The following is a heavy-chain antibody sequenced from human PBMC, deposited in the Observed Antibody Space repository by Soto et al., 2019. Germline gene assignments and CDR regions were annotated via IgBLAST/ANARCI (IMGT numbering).Heavy chain of an antibody. CDR1: GFTFDDYT. Sequence: PGGSLRLSCAASGFTFDDYTMHWVRQAPGKGLEWVSLISWDGGSTYYADSVKGRFTISRDNSKNSLYLQMNSLRTEDTALYYCAKERNRGYDAYYYYGMDVWGQGTTVTVSS. J-gene: IGHJ6*02. CDR2: ISWDGGST. V-gene: IGHV3-43*01. CDR3: AKERNRGYDAYYYYGMDV. D-gene: IGHD5-12*01.